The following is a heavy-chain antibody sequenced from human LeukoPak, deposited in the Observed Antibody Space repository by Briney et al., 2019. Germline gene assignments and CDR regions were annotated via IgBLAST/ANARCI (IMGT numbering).Heavy chain of an antibody. J-gene: IGHJ4*02. CDR1: GFIFNNYG. D-gene: IGHD3-22*01. V-gene: IGHV3-33*07. CDR2: IWFDGSNK. CDR3: ARVHFVCGYNYSPPDY. Sequence: GGSLRLSCAASGFIFNNYGMYWVRQDPGKGLEWVAVIWFDGSNKYYAASVKGRFTITRANSKNTVYLQMNSLRVEDTAVYYCARVHFVCGYNYSPPDYWGQGTLVTVSS.